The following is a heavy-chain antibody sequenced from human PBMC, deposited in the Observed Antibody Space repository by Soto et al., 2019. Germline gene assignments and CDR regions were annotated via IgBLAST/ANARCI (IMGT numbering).Heavy chain of an antibody. J-gene: IGHJ6*02. V-gene: IGHV4-31*03. D-gene: IGHD6-13*01. Sequence: QVELQESGPGLVKPSQTLSLICRVSGGSITSDDYCWSWIRQQPGKGLEWIGDIYRSGSPYYNASLKIRVTISLDTSTYQFSLRLSSVTAADTAVYYCARAGHSNIEDIYYGMDVWGQGTTVTVSS. CDR2: IYRSGSP. CDR3: ARAGHSNIEDIYYGMDV. CDR1: GGSITSDDYC.